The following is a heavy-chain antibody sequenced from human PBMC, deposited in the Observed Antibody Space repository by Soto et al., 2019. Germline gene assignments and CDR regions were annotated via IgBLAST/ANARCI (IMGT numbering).Heavy chain of an antibody. D-gene: IGHD6-6*01. Sequence: ASVKVSCKASGYTFTSYAMHWVRQAPGQRLEWIGWINAGNGNTKYSQKFQGRVTITRDTSASTAYMELSSLRSEDTAVYYCARSPQPYSSSSPGLHWGQGTLVTVSS. CDR2: INAGNGNT. CDR1: GYTFTSYA. CDR3: ARSPQPYSSSSPGLH. V-gene: IGHV1-3*01. J-gene: IGHJ4*02.